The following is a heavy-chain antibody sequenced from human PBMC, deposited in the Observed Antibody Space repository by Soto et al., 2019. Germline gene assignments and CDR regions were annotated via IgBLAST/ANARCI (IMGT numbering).Heavy chain of an antibody. CDR1: GGSISSCGYY. CDR2: IYYSGST. D-gene: IGHD2-15*01. J-gene: IGHJ5*02. Sequence: QVQLQESGPGLVKPSQTLSLTCTVSGGSISSCGYYWSWIRQHPGKGLEWIGYIYYSGSTYYNPSLKSRVTISVDTSKNQFSLKLSSVTAAATAVYYCARVADSARGWFDPWGQGSLVAVSS. V-gene: IGHV4-31*03. CDR3: ARVADSARGWFDP.